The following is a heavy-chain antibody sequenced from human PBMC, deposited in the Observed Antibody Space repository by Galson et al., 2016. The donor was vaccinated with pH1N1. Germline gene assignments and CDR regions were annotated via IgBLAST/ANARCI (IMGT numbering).Heavy chain of an antibody. Sequence: SLRLSCAASKFTFSQYWMSWVRQAPGKGLEWVANINQDGSVKYYVDSVKGRFTISRDSAKNSLYLQMDSLRAEDTAIYYCARAIAQGDSYWGQGTLVTVSS. J-gene: IGHJ4*02. CDR1: KFTFSQYW. V-gene: IGHV3-7*01. CDR3: ARAIAQGDSY. CDR2: INQDGSVK. D-gene: IGHD2-21*01.